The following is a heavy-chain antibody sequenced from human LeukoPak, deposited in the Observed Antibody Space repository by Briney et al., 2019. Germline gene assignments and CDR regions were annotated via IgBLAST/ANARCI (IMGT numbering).Heavy chain of an antibody. CDR2: MNPNSGNT. Sequence: AASVKVSCKASGYTFTSYDINWVRQATGQGLEWMGWMNPNSGNTGYAQKFQGRVTMTRNTSISTAYMELSSLRSEDTAVYYCARDAQLWSQYYYYYYGMDVWGQGTTATVSS. V-gene: IGHV1-8*01. D-gene: IGHD5-18*01. CDR3: ARDAQLWSQYYYYYYGMDV. J-gene: IGHJ6*02. CDR1: GYTFTSYD.